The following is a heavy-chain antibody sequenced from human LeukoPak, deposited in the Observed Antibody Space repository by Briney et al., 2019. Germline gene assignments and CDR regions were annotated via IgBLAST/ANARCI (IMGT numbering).Heavy chain of an antibody. J-gene: IGHJ6*02. CDR3: AREILTGYYYYGMDV. CDR2: IRYDGSNK. Sequence: GSLRLSCAASGFTFSSYGMHWVRQAPGKGLEWVAFIRYDGSNKYYADSVKGRFTISRDNSKNTLYLQMNSLRAEDTAVYYCAREILTGYYYYGMDVWGQGTTVTVSS. D-gene: IGHD3-9*01. V-gene: IGHV3-30*02. CDR1: GFTFSSYG.